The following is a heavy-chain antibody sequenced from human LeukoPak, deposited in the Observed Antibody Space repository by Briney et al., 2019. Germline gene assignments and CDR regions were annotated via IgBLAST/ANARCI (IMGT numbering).Heavy chain of an antibody. D-gene: IGHD3-22*01. CDR1: GDSISSSSYY. J-gene: IGHJ5*02. CDR3: ARHRHDSSGYYYAANWFDP. CDR2: IYYSGST. Sequence: SETLSLTCTVSGDSISSSSYYWGWIRQPPGKGLEWIGSIYYSGSTHYNPSLKSRVTISVDTSKNQFSLKLSSVTAADTAVYYCARHRHDSSGYYYAANWFDPWGQGTLVTVSS. V-gene: IGHV4-39*01.